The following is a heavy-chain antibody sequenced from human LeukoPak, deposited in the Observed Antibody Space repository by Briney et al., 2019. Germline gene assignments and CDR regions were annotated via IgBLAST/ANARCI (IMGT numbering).Heavy chain of an antibody. CDR2: ISNSGNPT. Sequence: GGSLGLPCVASGFTPSNYEMVWVRQAPGRGLDWLSYISNSGNPTYYAGSVKGRFTISRDNGKNSVYLQMNSLRAEDTAVYYCATHRVYSGNSWTFDQWGQGTLVIVSS. CDR3: ATHRVYSGNSWTFDQ. J-gene: IGHJ4*02. D-gene: IGHD1-26*01. V-gene: IGHV3-48*03. CDR1: GFTPSNYE.